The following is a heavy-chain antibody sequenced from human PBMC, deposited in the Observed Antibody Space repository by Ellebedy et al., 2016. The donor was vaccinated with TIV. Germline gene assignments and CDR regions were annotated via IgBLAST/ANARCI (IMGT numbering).Heavy chain of an antibody. CDR2: TSAFGDRT. V-gene: IGHV3-NL1*01. CDR1: GFTFSIYG. CDR3: ATTQMGNGYNEVYFGH. J-gene: IGHJ4*02. Sequence: GESLKISCAASGFTFSIYGMQWVRQAPGKGLEWVSTTSAFGDRTHYADSVKGRFTMSRDNSKNTLDLQMDSLRAEDTAMYYCATTQMGNGYNEVYFGHWGQGTLVTVSS. D-gene: IGHD5-24*01.